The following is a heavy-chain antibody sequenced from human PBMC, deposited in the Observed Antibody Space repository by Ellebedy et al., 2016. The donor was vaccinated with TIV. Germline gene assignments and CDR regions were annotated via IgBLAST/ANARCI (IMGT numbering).Heavy chain of an antibody. V-gene: IGHV3-30*02. Sequence: PGGSLRLSCTASGITFSTHNLHWVRHAPGKGLEWVAIIGHDGSNKYYAASLEGRFTISRDNSKNKLYLQMNSLSPDDTAVSYCARVGWDLVAASDVWGHGTMVTVSS. J-gene: IGHJ3*01. CDR3: ARVGWDLVAASDV. D-gene: IGHD1-26*01. CDR2: IGHDGSNK. CDR1: GITFSTHN.